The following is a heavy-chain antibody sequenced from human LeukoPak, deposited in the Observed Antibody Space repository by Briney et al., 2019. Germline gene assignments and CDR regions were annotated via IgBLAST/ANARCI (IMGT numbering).Heavy chain of an antibody. V-gene: IGHV4-38-2*02. J-gene: IGHJ5*02. Sequence: SETLSLTCTVSGYSISTGYYWGWIRQPPGKGLEWIASIYHSGSTYYNLSLKSRVTISVDTSKNQFSLRLSSVTAADTAVYYYARDGRIRFPVTNWFDPWGRGTLVTVSS. CDR3: ARDGRIRFPVTNWFDP. CDR1: GYSISTGYY. D-gene: IGHD3-3*01. CDR2: IYHSGST.